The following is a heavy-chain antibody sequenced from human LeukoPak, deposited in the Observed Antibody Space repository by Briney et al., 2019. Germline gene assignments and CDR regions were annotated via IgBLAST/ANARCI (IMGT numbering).Heavy chain of an antibody. Sequence: ASVKVSCKASGYTFTSYGISWVRQAPGQGLEWMGWISAYNGNTKYSQKVQGRVTMTTDTSTSTAYMELRSLRSDDTAVYYCARDGTKLPWFGELRITRYYFYYMDVWGKGTTVTISS. V-gene: IGHV1-18*01. CDR3: ARDGTKLPWFGELRITRYYFYYMDV. J-gene: IGHJ6*03. CDR1: GYTFTSYG. CDR2: ISAYNGNT. D-gene: IGHD3-10*01.